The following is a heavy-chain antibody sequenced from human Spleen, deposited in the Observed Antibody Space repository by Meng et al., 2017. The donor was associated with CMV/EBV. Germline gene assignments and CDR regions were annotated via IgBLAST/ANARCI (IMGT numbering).Heavy chain of an antibody. Sequence: SETLSLTCAVYGGSFSGYYWSWIRQPPGKGLEWMGEINHSGSTNYNHSLKSRLTISVDTSKTQFSLKLSSVTAADTAVYYCARAQLHYRYYYYGMDVWGQGTTVTVSS. CDR2: INHSGST. D-gene: IGHD5-18*01. V-gene: IGHV4-34*01. CDR3: ARAQLHYRYYYYGMDV. J-gene: IGHJ6*02. CDR1: GGSFSGYY.